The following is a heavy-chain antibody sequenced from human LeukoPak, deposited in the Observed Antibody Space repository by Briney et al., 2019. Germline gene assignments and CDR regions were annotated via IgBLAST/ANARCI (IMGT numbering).Heavy chain of an antibody. J-gene: IGHJ4*02. Sequence: PSETLSLTCTVFGGPIRSRDYYWGWIRQPPGKGLEWIGSIHYGEITYYNPSLKSRVTISVDTSKNQFSLKLSSVTAPDQAVYYCARRGSSGFLYYFDYWGQGILVTVSS. CDR2: IHYGEIT. D-gene: IGHD6-19*01. V-gene: IGHV4-39*01. CDR1: GGPIRSRDYY. CDR3: ARRGSSGFLYYFDY.